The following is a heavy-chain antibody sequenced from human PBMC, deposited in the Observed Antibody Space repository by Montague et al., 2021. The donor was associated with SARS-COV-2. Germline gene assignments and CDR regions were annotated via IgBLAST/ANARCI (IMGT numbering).Heavy chain of an antibody. D-gene: IGHD4-23*01. CDR3: VRDHPYGGPRGAYDI. CDR1: GGSITGYY. J-gene: IGHJ3*02. Sequence: TLSLTCTVSGGSITGYYWSWLRRSPGKGLEWIAYIYDGGAVNYNPSLGSRVTISTDTSKNQLSLRVNSVTAADTAVYYCVRDHPYGGPRGAYDIWGQGTVVTVSS. V-gene: IGHV4-59*01. CDR2: IYDGGAV.